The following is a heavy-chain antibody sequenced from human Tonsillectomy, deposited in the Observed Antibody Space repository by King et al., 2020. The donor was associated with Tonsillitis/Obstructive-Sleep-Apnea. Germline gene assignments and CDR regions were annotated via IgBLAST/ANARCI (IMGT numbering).Heavy chain of an antibody. CDR2: IYYSGST. J-gene: IGHJ6*03. V-gene: IGHV4-59*01. Sequence: QLQESGPGLVKPSENLSLTCTVSGGSISRYYWSWIRQPPGKGLEWIGFIYYSGSTKYNSSLKSRGTISVETSKNEFSLKMSSVTAADTDVYYCARDGCYDVLLCHSGIAAYFMVVWGKRTTVTVPS. CDR1: GGSISRYY. D-gene: IGHD3-9*01. CDR3: ARDGCYDVLLCHSGIAAYFMVV.